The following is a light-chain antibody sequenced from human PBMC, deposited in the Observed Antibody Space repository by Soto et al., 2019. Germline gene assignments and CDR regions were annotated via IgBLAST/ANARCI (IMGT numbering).Light chain of an antibody. J-gene: IGLJ2*01. V-gene: IGLV1-40*01. CDR1: SSNIGAGYD. CDR3: QSYDSSLSGSGVV. CDR2: GNS. Sequence: QSVLTQPPSVSGAPGQRVTISCTGSSSNIGAGYDVHWYQQLPGTAPKLLIYGNSNRPSRVPDRFSGSRSCTSASLAITGLQAEDEADYYCQSYDSSLSGSGVVFGGGTKLTVL.